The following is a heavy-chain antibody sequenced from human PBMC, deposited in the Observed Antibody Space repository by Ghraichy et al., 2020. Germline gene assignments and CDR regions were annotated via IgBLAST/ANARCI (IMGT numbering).Heavy chain of an antibody. V-gene: IGHV3-7*03. D-gene: IGHD5-24*01. CDR2: IKQDGSEK. CDR3: ARDRAYKSFDY. Sequence: WGSLRLSCAASGFNFSISWMNWVRQSPGKGLEWVAGIKQDGSEKYHVDSVKGRFTISRDNAKNSLFLQMNSLRAEDTAFYYCARDRAYKSFDYWGQGTLVTFPP. CDR1: GFNFSISW. J-gene: IGHJ4*02.